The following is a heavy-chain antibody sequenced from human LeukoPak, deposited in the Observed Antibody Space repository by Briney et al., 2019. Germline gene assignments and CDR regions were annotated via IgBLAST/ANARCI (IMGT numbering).Heavy chain of an antibody. Sequence: GGSLRLSCAASGFTFSSYAMGWVRQAPGKGLEWVSAIIGSGGWTYYADSVKGRFTISRDNSKNTLYLQMNSLRAEDTAVYYCARDGLLWFGTIDYWGQGTLVTVSS. CDR1: GFTFSSYA. CDR3: ARDGLLWFGTIDY. J-gene: IGHJ4*02. CDR2: IIGSGGWT. V-gene: IGHV3-23*01. D-gene: IGHD3-10*01.